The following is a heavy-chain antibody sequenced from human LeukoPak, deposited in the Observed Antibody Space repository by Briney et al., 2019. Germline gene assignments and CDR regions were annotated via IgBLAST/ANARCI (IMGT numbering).Heavy chain of an antibody. CDR3: ARAGWSYYYMDV. J-gene: IGHJ6*03. D-gene: IGHD2-15*01. V-gene: IGHV4-34*01. Sequence: PSETLSLTCAVYGGSFSGYYWSWIRQPPGKGLEWIGEINHSGSTNYNPSLKSRVTISVDTSKNQFSLKLSSVTAADTAVYYCARAGWSYYYMDVWGKGTTVTVSS. CDR1: GGSFSGYY. CDR2: INHSGST.